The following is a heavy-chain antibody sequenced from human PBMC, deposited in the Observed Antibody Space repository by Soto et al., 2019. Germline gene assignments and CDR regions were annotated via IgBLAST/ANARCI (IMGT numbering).Heavy chain of an antibody. J-gene: IGHJ4*02. D-gene: IGHD2-15*01. V-gene: IGHV2-5*02. CDR1: GFPLSTSGVG. Sequence: SGPTPVNPTQTLTLTCTFSGFPLSTSGVGVGWIRQPPGKALEWLALIYWDDDKRYSPSLKSRLTITKDTSKNQVVLTMTNMDPVDTATYYCAHRPSYCSGGSCYSGFDYWGQGTLVTVSS. CDR2: IYWDDDK. CDR3: AHRPSYCSGGSCYSGFDY.